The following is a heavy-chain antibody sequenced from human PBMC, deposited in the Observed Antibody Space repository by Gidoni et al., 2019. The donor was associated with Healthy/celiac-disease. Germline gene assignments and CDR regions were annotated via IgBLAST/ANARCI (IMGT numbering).Heavy chain of an antibody. Sequence: QLQLQESGPGLVKPSETLSLTCTVSGGSFSSRSYYWGWIRQPPGKGLEWIGRIYYSGSTYYNPSLKSRVTISVDTSKNQFSLKLSSVTAADTAVYYCATQYSYGLSVVVAATPHYFDYWGQGTLVTVSS. D-gene: IGHD2-15*01. J-gene: IGHJ4*02. CDR2: IYYSGST. CDR3: ATQYSYGLSVVVAATPHYFDY. V-gene: IGHV4-39*01. CDR1: GGSFSSRSYY.